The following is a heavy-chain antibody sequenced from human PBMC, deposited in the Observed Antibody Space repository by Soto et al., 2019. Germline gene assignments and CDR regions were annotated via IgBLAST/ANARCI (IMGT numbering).Heavy chain of an antibody. CDR3: ARVGWAPLWFGQYYFDY. CDR1: GGSISSYY. D-gene: IGHD3-10*01. J-gene: IGHJ4*02. Sequence: XETLSLTCTVSGGSISSYYWSWIRQPPGKGLEWIGYIYYSGSTNYNPSLKSRVTISVDTSKNQFSLKLSSVTAADTAVYYCARVGWAPLWFGQYYFDYWGQGTLVTVSS. V-gene: IGHV4-59*01. CDR2: IYYSGST.